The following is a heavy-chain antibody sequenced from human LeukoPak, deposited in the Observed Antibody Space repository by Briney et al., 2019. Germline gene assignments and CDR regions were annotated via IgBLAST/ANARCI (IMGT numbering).Heavy chain of an antibody. CDR2: INAYHGNT. V-gene: IGHV1-18*01. CDR1: GYTFTSYG. Sequence: GASVNVSCMASGYTFTSYGISWLGQAPGQGRDWMGWINAYHGNTNFEQKLQGRVTKTTDTSTSTAYMELRSLRSDDTAVYYCARDLGSSGYFFDYWGQGTLVTVSS. CDR3: ARDLGSSGYFFDY. J-gene: IGHJ4*02. D-gene: IGHD3-22*01.